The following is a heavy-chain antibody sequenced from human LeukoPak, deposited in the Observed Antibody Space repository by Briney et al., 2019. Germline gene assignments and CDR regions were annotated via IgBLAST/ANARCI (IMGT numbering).Heavy chain of an antibody. CDR1: GYTFTGYY. J-gene: IGHJ4*02. CDR2: INPNSGGT. CDR3: AREFQRRDGYNDDY. Sequence: ASVKVSCKASGYTFTGYYMHWLRQAPGQGLELMGWINPNSGGTNYAQKFQGRVAMTRDTSISTAYMELSRLRSDDTAVYYCAREFQRRDGYNDDYWGQGTLVTVSS. D-gene: IGHD5-24*01. V-gene: IGHV1-2*02.